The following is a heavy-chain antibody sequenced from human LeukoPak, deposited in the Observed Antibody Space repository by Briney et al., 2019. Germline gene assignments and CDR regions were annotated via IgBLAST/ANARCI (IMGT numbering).Heavy chain of an antibody. J-gene: IGHJ4*02. CDR1: GGSISSSSYY. CDR2: IYYSGST. V-gene: IGHV4-39*01. D-gene: IGHD2-15*01. CDR3: ATTRNALGYCSGGSCYRTCTPFDY. Sequence: PSETLSLTCTVSGGSISSSSYYWGWIRQPPGKGLEWIGSIYYSGSTYYNPSLKSRVTISVDTSKNQFSLKLSSVTAADTAVYYCATTRNALGYCSGGSCYRTCTPFDYWGQGTLVTVSS.